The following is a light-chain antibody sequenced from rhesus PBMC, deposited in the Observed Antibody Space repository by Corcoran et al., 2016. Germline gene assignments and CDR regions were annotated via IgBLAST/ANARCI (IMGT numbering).Light chain of an antibody. CDR1: QVISSW. J-gene: IGKJ1*01. CDR2: AAS. CDR3: QQYDDLPWT. Sequence: DIQMTQSPSSLSASVGDKVTITCHASQVISSWLVWYQQKPGKAPKPLIYAASSLQSGVTSRYSGSGSGTDYTLTISSLRPEYVATYYCQQYDDLPWTFGPGTKVEIK. V-gene: IGKV1-19*01.